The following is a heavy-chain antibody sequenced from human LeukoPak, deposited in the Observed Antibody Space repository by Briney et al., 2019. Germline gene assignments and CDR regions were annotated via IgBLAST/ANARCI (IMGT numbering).Heavy chain of an antibody. CDR2: IIPIFGTA. J-gene: IGHJ4*02. D-gene: IGHD4-23*01. V-gene: IGHV1-69*05. CDR1: GGTFSSYA. Sequence: SVKVSCKASGGTFSSYAISWARQAPGQGLEWMGGIIPIFGTANYAQKFQGRVTITTDESTSTAYMELSSLRSEDTAVYYCARISEGSYGGNQYFDYWGQGTLVTVSS. CDR3: ARISEGSYGGNQYFDY.